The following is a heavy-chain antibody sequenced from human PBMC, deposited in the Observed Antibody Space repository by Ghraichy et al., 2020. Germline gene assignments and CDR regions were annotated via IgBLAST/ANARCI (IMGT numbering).Heavy chain of an antibody. D-gene: IGHD5-12*01. J-gene: IGHJ5*02. CDR2: ISSSSYI. V-gene: IGHV3-21*01. CDR1: GFTFSTYS. CDR3: ARDNPTGGSGYDLNWFDP. Sequence: GGSLRLSCAASGFTFSTYSMNWVRQAPGMGLEWVSSISSSSYIYYADSVKGRFTISRDNAKNSLYLQMNSLIAEDTAVYYCARDNPTGGSGYDLNWFDPWGQGTLVTVSP.